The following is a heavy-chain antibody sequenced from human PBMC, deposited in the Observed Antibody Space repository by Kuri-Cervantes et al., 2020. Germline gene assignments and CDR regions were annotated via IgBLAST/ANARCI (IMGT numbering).Heavy chain of an antibody. V-gene: IGHV4-38-2*02. J-gene: IGHJ6*02. CDR1: GYSISSGYY. Sequence: GSLRLSCAVSGYSISSGYYWGWIRQPPGKGLEWIGSIYHSGSTYYNPSLKSRVTISVDTSKNQFSLKLSSVTAADTAVYYCARDVGFGELLNYYYGMDVWGQGTTVTVSS. D-gene: IGHD3-10*01. CDR3: ARDVGFGELLNYYYGMDV. CDR2: IYHSGST.